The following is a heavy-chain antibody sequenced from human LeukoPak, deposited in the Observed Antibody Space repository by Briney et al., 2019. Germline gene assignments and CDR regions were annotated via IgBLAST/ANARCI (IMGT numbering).Heavy chain of an antibody. CDR1: GLTFSSYG. CDR2: IWYDGSNK. V-gene: IGHV3-33*01. CDR3: ARAARIAAHLYYYYGMDV. J-gene: IGHJ6*02. D-gene: IGHD6-6*01. Sequence: PGGSLRLSCAASGLTFSSYGMHWVRQAPGKGLEWVAVIWYDGSNKYYADSVKGRFTISRDNSKNTLYLQMNSLRAEDTAVYYCARAARIAAHLYYYYGMDVWGQGTTVTVSS.